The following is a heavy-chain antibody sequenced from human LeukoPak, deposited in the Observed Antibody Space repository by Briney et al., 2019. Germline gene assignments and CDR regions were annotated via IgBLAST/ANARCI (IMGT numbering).Heavy chain of an antibody. CDR1: GFTFSIYA. CDR3: AKGGGIAAPGGDFDY. J-gene: IGHJ4*02. Sequence: GGSLRLSCAASGFTFSIYAMSWVRQAPGMGPEWVSGIGGSGSTTYFSGSVRGRFTISRDNSKNTLSLQMNSLRAEDTAVYYCAKGGGIAAPGGDFDYWGQGTLVTVSS. V-gene: IGHV3-23*01. D-gene: IGHD6-13*01. CDR2: IGGSGSTT.